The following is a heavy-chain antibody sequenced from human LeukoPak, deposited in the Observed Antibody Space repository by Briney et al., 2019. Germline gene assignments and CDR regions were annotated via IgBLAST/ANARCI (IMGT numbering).Heavy chain of an antibody. CDR3: AKDPQKWERYFDY. V-gene: IGHV3-30*02. CDR1: GFTFSSYG. J-gene: IGHJ4*02. Sequence: QPGGSLRLSCAASGFTFSSYGMHWVRQAPGKGLEWVAFIRYDGSNKYYADSVKGRFTISRDNSKNTLYLQMNSLRAEDTAVYYCAKDPQKWERYFDYWGQGTLVTVSS. D-gene: IGHD1-26*01. CDR2: IRYDGSNK.